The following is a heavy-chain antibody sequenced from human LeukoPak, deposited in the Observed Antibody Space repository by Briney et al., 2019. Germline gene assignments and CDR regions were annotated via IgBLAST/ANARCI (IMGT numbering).Heavy chain of an antibody. CDR2: IYYSGST. Sequence: PSETLSLTCTVSGGSISSSSYYWGWIRQPPGKGLEWIGSIYYSGSTYYNPSLKSRVTISVDTSKNQFSLKLSSVTAADTAVYYCATSSYDFWSGEKNWFDPWGQGTLVTVSS. J-gene: IGHJ5*02. CDR3: ATSSYDFWSGEKNWFDP. D-gene: IGHD3-3*01. CDR1: GGSISSSSYY. V-gene: IGHV4-39*01.